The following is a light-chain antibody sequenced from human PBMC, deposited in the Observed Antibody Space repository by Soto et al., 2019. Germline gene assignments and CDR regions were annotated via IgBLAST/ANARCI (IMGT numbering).Light chain of an antibody. CDR2: DAS. J-gene: IGKJ2*01. CDR3: QQYSDLRVFT. Sequence: IHMTQSPSSLSASVGDRVTMTCQASHDISTYLNWYQQKSGEPPKLLIYDASNLETGVPSRFSGSGSGTDFTLTITSLQPEDIATYYCQQYSDLRVFTFGQGTKVDIK. V-gene: IGKV1-33*01. CDR1: HDISTY.